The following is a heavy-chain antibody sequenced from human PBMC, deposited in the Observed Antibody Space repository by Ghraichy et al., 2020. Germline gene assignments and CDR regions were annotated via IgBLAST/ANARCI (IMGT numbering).Heavy chain of an antibody. V-gene: IGHV1-46*01. Sequence: ASVKVSCKASGYTFSSHYIHWVRQAPGQGLEWMAMINPSGGSTSYAQKFEGRATMTSDTFTSTVYMELNSLRSEDTAVYYCAREDGGNGDGWFDPWGQGTLVTVSS. D-gene: IGHD4-23*01. CDR3: AREDGGNGDGWFDP. CDR2: INPSGGST. CDR1: GYTFSSHY. J-gene: IGHJ5*02.